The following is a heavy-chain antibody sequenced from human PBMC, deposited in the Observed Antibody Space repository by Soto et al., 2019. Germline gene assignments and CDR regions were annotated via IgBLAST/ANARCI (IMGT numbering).Heavy chain of an antibody. J-gene: IGHJ4*02. CDR1: GGSFSGYY. CDR2: INHSGST. Sequence: SETLSLTCAVYGGSFSGYYWSWIRQPPGKGLEWIGEINHSGSTNYNPSLKSRVTISVDTSKNQFSLKLSSVTAADTAVYYCARGVWFGEFPIDYWGQGTLVTVSS. V-gene: IGHV4-34*01. D-gene: IGHD3-10*01. CDR3: ARGVWFGEFPIDY.